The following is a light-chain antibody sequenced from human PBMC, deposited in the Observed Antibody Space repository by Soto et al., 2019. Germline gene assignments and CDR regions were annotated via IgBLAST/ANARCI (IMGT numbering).Light chain of an antibody. J-gene: IGKJ1*01. Sequence: EIVLTQSPGTLSVSPGERATLSCRASQTISSSYLAWYRQKPGQAPSLLIYGTSSRATGIPDRFSGSGSGTDFTLIISRQEPEDSAIYYCQQYGSWTFGQGTKVEIK. V-gene: IGKV3-20*01. CDR2: GTS. CDR1: QTISSSY. CDR3: QQYGSWT.